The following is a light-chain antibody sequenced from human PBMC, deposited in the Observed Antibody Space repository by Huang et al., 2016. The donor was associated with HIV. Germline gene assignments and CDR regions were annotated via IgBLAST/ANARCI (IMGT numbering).Light chain of an antibody. V-gene: IGKV1-NL1*01. CDR3: QQYYITPPIA. Sequence: DIQMTQSPSSLSAPVGDRVTITCRASQDISNSLAWYQQKPGKAPKLLLFATSRLEGGVPARFSGGGSGTHYTLTISNLQPEDFATYYCQQYYITPPIAFGQGTRLEI. CDR2: ATS. J-gene: IGKJ5*01. CDR1: QDISNS.